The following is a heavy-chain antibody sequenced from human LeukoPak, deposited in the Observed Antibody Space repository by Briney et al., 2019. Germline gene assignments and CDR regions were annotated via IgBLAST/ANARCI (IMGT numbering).Heavy chain of an antibody. D-gene: IGHD6-6*01. J-gene: IGHJ4*02. V-gene: IGHV1-2*02. CDR2: INPNSGGN. CDR1: VYTFTRYY. Sequence: ASVNVSCKPSVYTFTRYYMHWVRQAPGQGLEWMGWINPNSGGNNYAQKFQGRVGMTRDTSISTAYMELSRLRSDDTAVYYCATSSSSDYFDYWGQGTLVTVSS. CDR3: ATSSSSDYFDY.